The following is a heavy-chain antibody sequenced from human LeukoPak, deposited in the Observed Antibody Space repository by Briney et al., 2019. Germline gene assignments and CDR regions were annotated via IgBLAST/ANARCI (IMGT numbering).Heavy chain of an antibody. J-gene: IGHJ4*02. CDR1: RFTFSRYA. CDR3: AKDVRGGPIVGAGSVDY. V-gene: IGHV3-23*05. CDR2: XXNKGNNR. Sequence: GGSLRLSCAASRFTFSRYAMSWVRQAPGKGLXXXSXXXNKGNNRYYADSVRGRFTISRDNSKNTLYLQMDSLRAEDTAVYYCAKDVRGGPIVGAGSVDYWGQGTLVTVSS. D-gene: IGHD1-26*01.